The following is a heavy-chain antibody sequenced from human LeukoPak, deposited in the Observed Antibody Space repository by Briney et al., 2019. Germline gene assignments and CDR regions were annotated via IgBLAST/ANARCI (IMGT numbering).Heavy chain of an antibody. V-gene: IGHV1-46*01. D-gene: IGHD3-16*02. CDR2: INPSGGST. J-gene: IGHJ4*02. CDR1: GYTFTSYY. CDR3: ARDLADYVWGSYRYPDY. Sequence: ASVKVSCKASGYTFTSYYMHWVRQAPGQGLEWMGIINPSGGSTSYAQKFQGRVTMTRDTSTSTVYMELSSLRSEDTAVYYCARDLADYVWGSYRYPDYWGQGTLVTVSS.